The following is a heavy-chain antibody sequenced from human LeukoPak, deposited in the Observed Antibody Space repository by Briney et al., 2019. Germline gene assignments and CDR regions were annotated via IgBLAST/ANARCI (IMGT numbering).Heavy chain of an antibody. CDR3: ARIGRAAGLLLLDY. CDR1: GGSISSGGYY. D-gene: IGHD6-13*01. Sequence: SETLSLTCTVSGGSISSGGYYWSWIRQHPGKGLEWIGYIYYSGSAYYNPSLKSRVTISVDTSKNQFSLKLSSVTAADTAVYYCARIGRAAGLLLLDYWGQGTLVTVSS. CDR2: IYYSGSA. V-gene: IGHV4-31*03. J-gene: IGHJ4*02.